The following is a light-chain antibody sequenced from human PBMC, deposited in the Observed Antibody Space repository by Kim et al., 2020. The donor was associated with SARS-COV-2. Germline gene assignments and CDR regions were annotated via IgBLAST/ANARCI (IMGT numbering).Light chain of an antibody. Sequence: SASTSDRVTFTCRTSQGISSYVALYQQDPGTAPILLIYAASTLQSGFPSRFSGSGSGTDFTLFISCLQSEDFATYYCQQYYGYPYTFGQGTKLEI. CDR3: QQYYGYPYT. J-gene: IGKJ2*01. CDR1: QGISSY. V-gene: IGKV1-8*01. CDR2: AAS.